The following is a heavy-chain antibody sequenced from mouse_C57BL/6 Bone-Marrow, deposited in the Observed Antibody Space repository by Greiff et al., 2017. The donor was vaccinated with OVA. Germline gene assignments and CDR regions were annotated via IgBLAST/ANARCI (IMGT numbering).Heavy chain of an antibody. Sequence: EVKLVESAGDLVKPGGSLKLSCAASGFTFSSYGMSWVRQTPDKRLEWVATISSGGSYTYYPDSVKGRFTISRDNAKNTLYLQMSSLKSEDTAMYYCARQHLYAMDYWGQGTSVTVSS. J-gene: IGHJ4*01. CDR3: ARQHLYAMDY. CDR2: ISSGGSYT. V-gene: IGHV5-6*02. CDR1: GFTFSSYG.